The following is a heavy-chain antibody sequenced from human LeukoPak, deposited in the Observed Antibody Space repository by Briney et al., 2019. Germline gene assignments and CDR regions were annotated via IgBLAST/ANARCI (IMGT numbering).Heavy chain of an antibody. V-gene: IGHV4-38-2*01. CDR1: GYSISSGYY. CDR3: ARLRGGPAEVDY. CDR2: IYHSGST. D-gene: IGHD3-10*01. Sequence: KPSETLSLTCAVSGYSISSGYYWGWIRQPPGQGLEWIWSIYHSGSTYYNPSLTSRVTISVDTSKSQFSLKLSSVTAADTAVYYCARLRGGPAEVDYWGQGTLVTVSS. J-gene: IGHJ4*02.